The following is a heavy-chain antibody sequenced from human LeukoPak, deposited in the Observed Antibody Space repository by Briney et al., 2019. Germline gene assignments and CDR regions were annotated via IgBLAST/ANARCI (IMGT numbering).Heavy chain of an antibody. CDR1: GFTFSSYG. V-gene: IGHV3-23*01. D-gene: IGHD6-13*01. Sequence: PGGSLRLSYAASGFTFSSYGMSWVRQAPGKGLEWVSAISGSGGSTYYVKSVKGRLTISRDNSKNTLYLQMNSLRAEDTAVYYCAKAGSSSWFHWFDPWGQGTVVTVSS. J-gene: IGHJ5*02. CDR2: ISGSGGST. CDR3: AKAGSSSWFHWFDP.